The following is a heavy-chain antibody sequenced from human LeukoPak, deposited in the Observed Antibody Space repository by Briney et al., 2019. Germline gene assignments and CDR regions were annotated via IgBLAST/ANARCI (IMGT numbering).Heavy chain of an antibody. D-gene: IGHD3-10*01. CDR1: GGSFSGYY. CDR3: ARRSDYGSGSYYILDY. Sequence: SETLSLTCAVYGGSFSGYYWSWIRQPPGKGPEWIGEINHSGSTNYNPSLKSRVTISVDTSKNQFSLKLNSVTAADTAVYYCARRSDYGSGSYYILDYWGQGTLVTVSS. V-gene: IGHV4-34*01. CDR2: INHSGST. J-gene: IGHJ4*02.